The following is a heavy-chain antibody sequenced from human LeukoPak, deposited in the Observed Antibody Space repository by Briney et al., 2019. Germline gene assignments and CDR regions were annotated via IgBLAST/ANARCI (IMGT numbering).Heavy chain of an antibody. CDR2: ISAYNGNT. V-gene: IGHV1-18*01. J-gene: IGHJ3*02. Sequence: ASVKVSCKASGYTFTSYGISWVRQAPGQGLEWMGWISAYNGNTNYAQKLQGRVTMTTDTSTSTAYMELRSLRSDDTAVYYCARVADLYCSSTSCYTYDAFDIWGQGTMVTVSS. CDR1: GYTFTSYG. CDR3: ARVADLYCSSTSCYTYDAFDI. D-gene: IGHD2-2*02.